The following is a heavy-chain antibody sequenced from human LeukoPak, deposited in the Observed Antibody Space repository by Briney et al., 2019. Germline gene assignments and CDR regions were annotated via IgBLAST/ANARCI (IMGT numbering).Heavy chain of an antibody. J-gene: IGHJ3*02. D-gene: IGHD1-26*01. Sequence: PSETLSLTCTVSGGSISNYYWTWIRQPPGKGLEWIGYIYYSGSTNYNPSLKSRVTISVDTSKNQFSLKLSSVTAADTAVYYCARDALGIVGATDAFDIWGQGTMVTVSS. CDR1: GGSISNYY. CDR3: ARDALGIVGATDAFDI. V-gene: IGHV4-59*12. CDR2: IYYSGST.